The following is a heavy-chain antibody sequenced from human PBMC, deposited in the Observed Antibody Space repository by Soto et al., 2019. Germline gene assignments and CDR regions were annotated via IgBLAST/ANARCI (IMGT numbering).Heavy chain of an antibody. V-gene: IGHV1-18*01. CDR1: GYPFTTYG. D-gene: IGHD4-17*01. Sequence: ASVKVSCKASGYPFTTYGISWVRQAPGQGPEWMGLISGYNDDRDYAQKFRGRVTMTIDTSTSTALMDLRSMRPDDSAVYYCARASRAYGDCVYWDQEALVDVSS. CDR3: ARASRAYGDCVY. J-gene: IGHJ4*02. CDR2: ISGYNDDR.